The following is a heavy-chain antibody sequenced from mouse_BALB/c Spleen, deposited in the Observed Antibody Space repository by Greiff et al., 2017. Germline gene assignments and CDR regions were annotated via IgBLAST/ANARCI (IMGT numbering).Heavy chain of an antibody. D-gene: IGHD2-4*01. CDR2: ISYSGST. CDR3: ARGGGSDYDYDEDYAMDY. J-gene: IGHJ4*01. Sequence: EVQLVESGPSLVKPSQTLSLTCSVTGDSITSGYWNWIRKFPGNKLEYMGYISYSGSTYYNPSLKSRISITRDTSKNQYYLQLNSVTTEDTATYYCARGGGSDYDYDEDYAMDYWGQGTSVTVSS. CDR1: GDSITSGY. V-gene: IGHV3-8*02.